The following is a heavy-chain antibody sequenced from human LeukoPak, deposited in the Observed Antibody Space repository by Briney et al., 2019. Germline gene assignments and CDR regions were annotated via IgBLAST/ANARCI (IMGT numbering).Heavy chain of an antibody. CDR3: GRLREIPVFGVVTKSTSYFDY. Sequence: GGSLRLSCAASGFTFSSYWMHWVRQAPGKGLVWVSRINSDGSSTSYADSVKGRFTISRDNAKNTLYLQMNSLRAEDTAVYYCGRLREIPVFGVVTKSTSYFDYWGQGTLVTVSS. V-gene: IGHV3-74*01. CDR1: GFTFSSYW. D-gene: IGHD3-3*01. CDR2: INSDGSST. J-gene: IGHJ4*02.